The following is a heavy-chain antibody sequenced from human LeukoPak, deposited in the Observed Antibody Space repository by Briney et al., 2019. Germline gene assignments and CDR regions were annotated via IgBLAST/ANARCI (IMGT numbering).Heavy chain of an antibody. J-gene: IGHJ4*02. Sequence: GGSLRLSCAASGFTFNSYAMSWVRQAPGKGLEWVSAISGSGGATYYADSVKGRFTISRDNSKNTLYLQMNSLRAEDTAVYYCAKLDIVAVAGTSPFDYWGQGTLVTVSS. CDR2: ISGSGGAT. CDR3: AKLDIVAVAGTSPFDY. D-gene: IGHD6-19*01. V-gene: IGHV3-23*01. CDR1: GFTFNSYA.